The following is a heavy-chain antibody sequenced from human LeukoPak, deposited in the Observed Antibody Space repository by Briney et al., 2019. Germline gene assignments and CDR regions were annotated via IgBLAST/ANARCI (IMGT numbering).Heavy chain of an antibody. V-gene: IGHV3-21*01. D-gene: IGHD1-1*01. CDR2: ISSGSSYI. J-gene: IGHJ4*02. CDR1: GFTFSSYS. Sequence: GGSLRLSCAASGFTFSSYSMNWVRQAPGKGLEWVSSISSGSSYIYYADSVKGRFTISRDNAKNSLYLQMNSLRAEDTAVYYCARVQDWNGFDYWGQGTLVTVSS. CDR3: ARVQDWNGFDY.